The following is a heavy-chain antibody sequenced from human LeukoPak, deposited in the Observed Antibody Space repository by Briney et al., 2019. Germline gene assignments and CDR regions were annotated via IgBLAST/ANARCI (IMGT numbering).Heavy chain of an antibody. CDR3: AREVSEGFDF. D-gene: IGHD3-22*01. J-gene: IGHJ4*02. Sequence: GGSLRLSCTASGFTFSGYGMNWIRQAPGKGLEWVSSFGTRSTSIYHAGSVKGRFAISRDNAKNSLYLQMNSLRAEDTALYYCAREVSEGFDFWGQGTLVTVSS. CDR2: FGTRSTSI. V-gene: IGHV3-21*01. CDR1: GFTFSGYG.